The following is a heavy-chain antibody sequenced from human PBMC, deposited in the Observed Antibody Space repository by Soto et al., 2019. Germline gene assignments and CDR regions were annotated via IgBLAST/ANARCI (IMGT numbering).Heavy chain of an antibody. Sequence: QVHLVQSGAEVKKPGASVKVSCQGSGYAFTTYGITWVRQAPGQGLEWMGWISAHNGNTNYAQKLQGRVTVTRDTATSTAYMELRSLRYVDTAVYYCARGGYGDYWGQGALVTVSS. J-gene: IGHJ4*02. CDR2: ISAHNGNT. V-gene: IGHV1-18*01. CDR1: GYAFTTYG. D-gene: IGHD1-1*01. CDR3: ARGGYGDY.